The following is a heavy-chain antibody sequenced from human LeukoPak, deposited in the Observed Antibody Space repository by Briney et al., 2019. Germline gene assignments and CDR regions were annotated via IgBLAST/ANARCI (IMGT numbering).Heavy chain of an antibody. Sequence: GRSLRLSCAASGSTFSSYGMHWVRQAPGKGLEWVAVIWYDGSNKYYADSVKGRFTISRDNSKNTLYLQMNSLRAEDTAVYYCALEGSSGFGGGFDYWGQGTLVTVSS. J-gene: IGHJ4*02. CDR3: ALEGSSGFGGGFDY. CDR1: GSTFSSYG. V-gene: IGHV3-33*01. CDR2: IWYDGSNK. D-gene: IGHD6-19*01.